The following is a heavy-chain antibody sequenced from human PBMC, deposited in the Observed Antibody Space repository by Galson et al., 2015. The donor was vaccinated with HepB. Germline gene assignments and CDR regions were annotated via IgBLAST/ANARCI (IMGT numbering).Heavy chain of an antibody. CDR3: TTSDCGENRGYYYYYMDV. CDR1: GFTFTNAW. D-gene: IGHD4-17*01. V-gene: IGHV3-15*07. J-gene: IGHJ6*03. CDR2: LNSKTDGGTT. Sequence: SLRLSCAASGFTFTNAWMNWVRQAPGKGLEWVGRLNSKTDGGTTDYAAPVKGRFTISRHESHNTLYLKMNSLKTEDTPVYYCTTSDCGENRGYYYYYMDVWGKGTTVTVSS.